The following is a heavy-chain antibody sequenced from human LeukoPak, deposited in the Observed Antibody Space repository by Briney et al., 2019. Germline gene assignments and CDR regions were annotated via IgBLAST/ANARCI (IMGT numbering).Heavy chain of an antibody. CDR3: AKDARTDYCSGGSCYRIDWFDP. CDR2: ISGSGGST. CDR1: GITFSSYA. D-gene: IGHD2-15*01. V-gene: IGHV3-23*01. Sequence: GGSLSLSCAASGITFSSYAMSWVRQAPGKGLEWVSAISGSGGSTYYADSVKARFTISRDNSKNTLYLQMNSLRAEDTAVYYCAKDARTDYCSGGSCYRIDWFDPWGQGTLVTVSS. J-gene: IGHJ5*02.